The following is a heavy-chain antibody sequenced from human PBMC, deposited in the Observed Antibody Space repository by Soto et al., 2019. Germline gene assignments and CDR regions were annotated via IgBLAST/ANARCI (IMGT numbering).Heavy chain of an antibody. CDR2: ISSSSSYI. CDR3: AGTSGYDPSFDE. J-gene: IGHJ4*02. D-gene: IGHD5-12*01. CDR1: GFTFSSYS. V-gene: IGHV3-21*01. Sequence: PGGSLRLSCAASGFTFSSYSMNWVRQAPGKGLEWVSSISSSSSYIYYADSVKGRFTISRDNAKNSLYLQMNSLRAEDTAVYYCAGTSGYDPSFDEWGQGTLVTVSS.